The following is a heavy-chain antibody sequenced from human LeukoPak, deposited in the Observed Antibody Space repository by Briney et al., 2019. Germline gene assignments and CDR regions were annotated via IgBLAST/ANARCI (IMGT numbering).Heavy chain of an antibody. CDR1: GFTVSSNY. D-gene: IGHD6-13*01. CDR3: ARGSSWYEPFDY. V-gene: IGHV3-66*02. J-gene: IGHJ4*02. Sequence: GGSLRLSCAASGFTVSSNYMSWVRQAPAKGLEWVAVIYSGGSTYYADSVKGRFTISRDNSKNTLYLQMNSLRAEDTAVYYCARGSSWYEPFDYWGQGTLVTVSS. CDR2: IYSGGST.